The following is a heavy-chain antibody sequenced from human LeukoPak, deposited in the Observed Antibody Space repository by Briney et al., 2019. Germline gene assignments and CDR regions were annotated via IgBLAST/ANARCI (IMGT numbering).Heavy chain of an antibody. D-gene: IGHD3-10*01. CDR3: ASSGSGSGEFYYYYGMDV. V-gene: IGHV4-34*01. CDR1: GGSFSGYY. J-gene: IGHJ6*02. Sequence: PSETLSLTCAVYGGSFSGYYWSWIRQPPGKGLEWIGEINHSGSTNYNPSLKSRVTISVDTSKNQFSLKLSSVTAADTAVYYCASSGSGSGEFYYYYGMDVWGQGTTVTVSS. CDR2: INHSGST.